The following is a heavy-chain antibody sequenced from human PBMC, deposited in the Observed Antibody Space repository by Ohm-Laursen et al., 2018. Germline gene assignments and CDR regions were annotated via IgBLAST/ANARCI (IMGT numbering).Heavy chain of an antibody. J-gene: IGHJ4*02. CDR3: AKEARWLPVFDI. Sequence: SLRLSCTASGFTFSRYGMHWVRQAPGKGLEWVAVIWYDGSNQYYADSVKGRFTISRDNAKNSLYLQMNSLRAEDTALYYCAKEARWLPVFDIWGQGTLVTVSS. CDR1: GFTFSRYG. V-gene: IGHV3-33*03. D-gene: IGHD4-23*01. CDR2: IWYDGSNQ.